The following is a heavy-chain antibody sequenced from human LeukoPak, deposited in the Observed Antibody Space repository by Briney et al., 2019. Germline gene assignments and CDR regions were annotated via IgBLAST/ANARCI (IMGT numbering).Heavy chain of an antibody. CDR2: IYSGGST. CDR3: TRGGSVPATRSFDY. Sequence: GGSLRLSCSASGFTVSSDYMSWVRQAPGKGLAWPSVIYSGGSTYYADSVKGRFTISRDNSKNTVYLQMNSLRVEDTAVYYCTRGGSVPATRSFDYWGQGTLVTVSS. CDR1: GFTVSSDY. D-gene: IGHD6-19*01. V-gene: IGHV3-66*01. J-gene: IGHJ4*02.